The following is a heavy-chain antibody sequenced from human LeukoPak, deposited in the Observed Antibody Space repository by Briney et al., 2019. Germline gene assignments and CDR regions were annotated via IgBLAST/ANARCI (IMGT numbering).Heavy chain of an antibody. CDR1: GYSFTSYW. CDR3: ARLLGGELTGYYRE. V-gene: IGHV5-51*01. Sequence: GESLKISCKSSGYSFTSYWIAWVRQMPGKGLESMGIIYPADSDTRYSPSFQGQVTISADKSTSTAYLQWSSLKASDTAMYYCARLLGGELTGYYREWGQGTLVTVSS. D-gene: IGHD3-9*01. CDR2: IYPADSDT. J-gene: IGHJ4*02.